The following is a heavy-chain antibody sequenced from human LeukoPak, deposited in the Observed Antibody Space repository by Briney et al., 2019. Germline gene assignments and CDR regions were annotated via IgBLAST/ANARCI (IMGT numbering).Heavy chain of an antibody. CDR2: INHSGST. Sequence: NPSETLSLTCAVYGGSFSGYYWSWIRQPPGKGLERIGEINHSGSTNYNPSLKSRVTISVDTSKNQFSLKLSSVTAADTAVYYCARALEVSGSYYFDYWGQGTLVTVSS. CDR1: GGSFSGYY. CDR3: ARALEVSGSYYFDY. J-gene: IGHJ4*02. D-gene: IGHD1-26*01. V-gene: IGHV4-34*01.